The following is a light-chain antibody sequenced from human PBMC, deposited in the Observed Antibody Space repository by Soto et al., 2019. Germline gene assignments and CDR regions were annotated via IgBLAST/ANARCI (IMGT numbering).Light chain of an antibody. CDR3: QQSYSSPTWT. Sequence: DIQMTQSPSSLCAPVGDRITITCRASQNIGNCLHWYQQKPGKPPKLLIYAVSNLQTGVPSRFSGSGSGTDFPLTISSLPPQDFATFYCQQSYSSPTWTFGQGTKVEFK. CDR2: AVS. J-gene: IGKJ1*01. CDR1: QNIGNC. V-gene: IGKV1-39*01.